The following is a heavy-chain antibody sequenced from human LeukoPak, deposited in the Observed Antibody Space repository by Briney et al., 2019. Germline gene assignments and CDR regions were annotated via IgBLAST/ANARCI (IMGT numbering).Heavy chain of an antibody. CDR1: GYTFTGYY. V-gene: IGHV1-2*02. CDR3: ARDHSNDFWSGSGPLYYMDV. CDR2: INPNSGGT. J-gene: IGHJ6*03. D-gene: IGHD3-3*01. Sequence: ASVKVSCKTSGYTFTGYYMHWVRQAPGQGLEWMGWINPNSGGTNYAQKFQGRVTMTRDTSISTAYMELSRLRSDDTAVYYCARDHSNDFWSGSGPLYYMDVWGKGTTVTVSS.